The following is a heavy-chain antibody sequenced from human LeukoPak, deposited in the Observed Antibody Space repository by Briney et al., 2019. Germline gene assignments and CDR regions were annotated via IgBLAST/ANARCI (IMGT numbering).Heavy chain of an antibody. Sequence: GRSLRLSCVVSGFTFGDSAMHWVRQAPGKGLEWVSSISWNRDSIHYADSVKGRFTISRDNAKNALSLQMNSLRDEDTAVYYCATSGNYYLKYWGQGTLVTVSS. D-gene: IGHD1-26*01. CDR1: GFTFGDSA. CDR3: ATSGNYYLKY. CDR2: ISWNRDSI. V-gene: IGHV3-9*01. J-gene: IGHJ4*02.